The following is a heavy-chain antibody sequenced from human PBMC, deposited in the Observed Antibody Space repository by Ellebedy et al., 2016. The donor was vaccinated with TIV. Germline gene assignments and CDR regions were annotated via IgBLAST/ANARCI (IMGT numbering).Heavy chain of an antibody. V-gene: IGHV5-51*01. Sequence: GESLKISCKASGYSFTSYWIGWVRQMPGKGLEWMGIIYPGDSDTRYSPSFQGQVTISADKSISTAYLQWSSLKASDTAVYYCARGRYSSGWYKEVDYWGQGTLVTVSS. CDR2: IYPGDSDT. D-gene: IGHD6-19*01. CDR3: ARGRYSSGWYKEVDY. CDR1: GYSFTSYW. J-gene: IGHJ4*02.